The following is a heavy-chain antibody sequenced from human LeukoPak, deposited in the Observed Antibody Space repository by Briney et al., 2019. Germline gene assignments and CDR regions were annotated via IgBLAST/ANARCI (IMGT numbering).Heavy chain of an antibody. J-gene: IGHJ5*02. CDR1: GGTFSSYA. CDR3: ATMIVVVPAAIGWFDP. D-gene: IGHD2-2*02. CDR2: IIPIFGTA. Sequence: SVKVSCEASGGTFSSYAISWVRQAPGQGLEWMGGIIPIFGTANYAQKFQGRVTITADESTSTAYMELSSLRSEDTAVYYCATMIVVVPAAIGWFDPWGQGTLVTVSS. V-gene: IGHV1-69*01.